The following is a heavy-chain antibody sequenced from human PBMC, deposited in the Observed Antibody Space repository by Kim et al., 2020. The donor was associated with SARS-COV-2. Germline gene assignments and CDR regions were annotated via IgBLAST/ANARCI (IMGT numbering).Heavy chain of an antibody. D-gene: IGHD6-13*01. CDR3: ARESSSWPWLFDY. J-gene: IGHJ4*02. CDR2: IIPIFGTA. Sequence: SVKVSCKASGGTFSSYAISWVRQAPGQGLEWMGGIIPIFGTANYAQKFQGRVTITADESTSTAYMELSSLRSEDTAVYYCARESSSWPWLFDYWGQGTLVTVSS. CDR1: GGTFSSYA. V-gene: IGHV1-69*13.